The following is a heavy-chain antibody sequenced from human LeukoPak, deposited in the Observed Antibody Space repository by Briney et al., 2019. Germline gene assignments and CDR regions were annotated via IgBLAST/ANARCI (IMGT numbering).Heavy chain of an antibody. CDR2: ISSSSSYI. V-gene: IGHV3-21*04. J-gene: IGHJ4*02. Sequence: PGGSLRLSCAASGFTFSRYSMNWVRQATGKGLEWVSSISSSSSYIYYADSVKGRFTISRDNAKNSLYLQMNSLRAEDTAVYYCARDRYGFLEWDDYWGQGTLVTVSS. CDR3: ARDRYGFLEWDDY. CDR1: GFTFSRYS. D-gene: IGHD3-3*01.